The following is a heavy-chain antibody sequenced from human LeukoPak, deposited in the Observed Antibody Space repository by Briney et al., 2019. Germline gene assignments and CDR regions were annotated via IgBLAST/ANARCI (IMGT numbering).Heavy chain of an antibody. CDR2: IIPILGIA. CDR1: GGTFSSYA. D-gene: IGHD6-6*01. CDR3: ARAKTSIAALVGRGYFDY. J-gene: IGHJ4*02. Sequence: SVKVSCKASGGTFSSYAISWVRQAPGQGLEWMGRIIPILGIANYAQKFQGRVTITADKSTSTAYMELSSLRSEDTAVYYCARAKTSIAALVGRGYFDYWGQGTLVTVSS. V-gene: IGHV1-69*04.